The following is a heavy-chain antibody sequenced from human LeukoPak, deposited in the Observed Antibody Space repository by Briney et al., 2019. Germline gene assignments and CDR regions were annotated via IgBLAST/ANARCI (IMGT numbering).Heavy chain of an antibody. J-gene: IGHJ4*02. CDR2: IVVGSGNT. CDR3: AADTLYSAS. Sequence: SVKVPCKASGFTFRSSAMQWVRQARGQRLEWIGWIVVGSGNTNYAQKFQERVTITRDMSTSTVYMELSSLRSEDTAVYYCAADTLYSASWGQGTLVTVSS. D-gene: IGHD1-26*01. V-gene: IGHV1-58*02. CDR1: GFTFRSSA.